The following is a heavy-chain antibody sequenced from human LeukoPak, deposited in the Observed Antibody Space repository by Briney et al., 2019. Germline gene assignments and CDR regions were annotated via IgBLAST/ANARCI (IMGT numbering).Heavy chain of an antibody. D-gene: IGHD1-26*01. CDR1: GGSISRYY. CDR2: IYYSGST. V-gene: IGHV4-59*01. J-gene: IGHJ4*02. CDR3: ARALRYRRFPFDY. Sequence: SETLSLTCTVSGGSISRYYWSWIRQPPGKGLEWIGYIYYSGSTNYNPSLKSRVTISVDTSKNQFSLKLSSVTAADTAVYYCARALRYRRFPFDYWGQGTLVTVSS.